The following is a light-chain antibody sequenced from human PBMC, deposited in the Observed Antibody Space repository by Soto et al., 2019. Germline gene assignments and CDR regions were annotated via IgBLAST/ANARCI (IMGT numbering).Light chain of an antibody. J-gene: IGLJ2*01. CDR2: EDN. CDR3: QSYDSSNQGVV. Sequence: NFMLTQPHSVSESPGKTVTISCTGSSGSIASNYVQWYQQRPCSAPTTVIYEDNQRPSGVPDRFSGSIDSTSNSAYLTISGLKTEDEADYSCQSYDSSNQGVVFGGGTKLTVL. CDR1: SGSIASNY. V-gene: IGLV6-57*02.